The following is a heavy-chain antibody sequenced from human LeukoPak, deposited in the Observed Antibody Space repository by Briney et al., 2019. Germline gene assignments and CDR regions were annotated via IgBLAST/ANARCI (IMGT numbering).Heavy chain of an antibody. Sequence: ASVKVSCKASGGTFSSYAINWVRQAPGQGREWMGGIIPIFYTTNYAQNFQGRVTITADKSTNTAYMELSSLRSEDTPVYYCARAIRGSKIASRYYFSYMDIWGTGPTVTVSS. CDR3: ARAIRGSKIASRYYFSYMDI. J-gene: IGHJ6*03. D-gene: IGHD3-10*01. CDR1: GGTFSSYA. V-gene: IGHV1-69*06. CDR2: IIPIFYTT.